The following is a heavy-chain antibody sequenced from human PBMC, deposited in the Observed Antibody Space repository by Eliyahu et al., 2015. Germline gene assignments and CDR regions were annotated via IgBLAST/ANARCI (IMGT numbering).Heavy chain of an antibody. CDR2: INPSGDSR. V-gene: IGHV1-46*03. J-gene: IGHJ4*02. Sequence: QVQLVQSGAEVKKPGASVKVSCKASGYTFTSYEMHWVRQAPGQGLEWMGXINPSGDSRRYAQKFQGRVTLTRDTSTSTVYMELSSLTSEDTAVYYXVRDNRDWAVDYWGQGTLVTVSS. CDR1: GYTFTSYE. CDR3: VRDNRDWAVDY. D-gene: IGHD3/OR15-3a*01.